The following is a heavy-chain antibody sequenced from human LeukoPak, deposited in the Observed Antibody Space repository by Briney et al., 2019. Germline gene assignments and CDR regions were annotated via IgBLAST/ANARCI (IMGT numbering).Heavy chain of an antibody. Sequence: SETLSLTCTVSGGSISSSSYYWGWIRQPPGKGLEWIGSIYYSGSTYYNPSLKSRVTISVDTSKNQFSLKLSSVTAADTAVYYCARHTTVTTGYRYLDYWGQGTLVTVSS. CDR3: ARHTTVTTGYRYLDY. D-gene: IGHD4-17*01. V-gene: IGHV4-39*01. J-gene: IGHJ4*02. CDR1: GGSISSSSYY. CDR2: IYYSGST.